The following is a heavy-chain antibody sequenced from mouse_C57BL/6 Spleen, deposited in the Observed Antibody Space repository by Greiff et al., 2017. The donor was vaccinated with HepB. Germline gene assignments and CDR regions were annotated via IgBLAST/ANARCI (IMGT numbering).Heavy chain of an antibody. Sequence: QVQLQQPGAELVKPGASVKLSCKASGYTFTSYWMQWVKQRPGQGLEWIGEIDPSDSYTNYNQKFKGKATLTVDTSSSTAYMQLSSLTSEDSAVYYCARSVDDAMDYWGQGTSFTVSS. V-gene: IGHV1-50*01. J-gene: IGHJ4*01. CDR3: ARSVDDAMDY. CDR1: GYTFTSYW. D-gene: IGHD1-1*01. CDR2: IDPSDSYT.